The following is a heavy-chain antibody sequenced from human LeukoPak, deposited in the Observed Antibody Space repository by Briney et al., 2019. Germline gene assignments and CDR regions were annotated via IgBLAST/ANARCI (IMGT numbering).Heavy chain of an antibody. Sequence: SQTLSLTCTVSVGSISSYYWSWIRQPPGKGLHWIWNIYYSGTTNYNPSLRSRVTISIDTSKNQFSLKLSSVTAADTAVYYCARGSGSYRNRFDPWGQGTLVTVSS. J-gene: IGHJ5*02. CDR2: IYYSGTT. V-gene: IGHV4-59*01. CDR3: ARGSGSYRNRFDP. CDR1: VGSISSYY. D-gene: IGHD1-26*01.